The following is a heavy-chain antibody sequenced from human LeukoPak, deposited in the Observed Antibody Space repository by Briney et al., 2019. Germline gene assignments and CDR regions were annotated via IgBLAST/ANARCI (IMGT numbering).Heavy chain of an antibody. CDR1: GFTFSSYG. D-gene: IGHD6-13*01. CDR3: AKERGAAAGPYFDY. J-gene: IGHJ4*02. CDR2: IRYDGSNK. V-gene: IGHV3-30*02. Sequence: GGSLRLSCAASGFTFSSYGMHWVRQAPGKGLEWVAFIRYDGSNKYYADSVKGRFTISRDNSKNTLYLQMNSLRAEDTAVYYCAKERGAAAGPYFDYWGQGTLVTVSS.